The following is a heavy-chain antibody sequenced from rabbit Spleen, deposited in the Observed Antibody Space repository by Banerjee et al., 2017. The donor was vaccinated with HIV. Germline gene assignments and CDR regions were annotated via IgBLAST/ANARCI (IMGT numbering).Heavy chain of an antibody. CDR3: ARGLRGSDL. Sequence: QSLEESGGDLVKPGASLTLTCTASGFTLSISWMCWVRQAPGKGLEWIGCIDTGSGFTYYASWAKGRFTISKTSSPTVTLQMTSLTAADTATYFCARGLRGSDLWGQGTLVTVS. J-gene: IGHJ3*01. D-gene: IGHD2-1*01. V-gene: IGHV1S40*01. CDR2: IDTGSGFT. CDR1: GFTLSISW.